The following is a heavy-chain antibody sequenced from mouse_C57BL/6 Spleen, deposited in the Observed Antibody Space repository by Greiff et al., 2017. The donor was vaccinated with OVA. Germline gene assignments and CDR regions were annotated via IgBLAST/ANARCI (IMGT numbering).Heavy chain of an antibody. CDR2: FYPGSGSI. Sequence: VQLKESGAELVKPGASVKLSCKASGYTFTEYTIHWVKQRSGQGLEWIGWFYPGSGSIKYNEKFKDKATLTADKSSSTVYMELSRLTSEDSAVYFCARHEDGEGYRRYFDYWGQGTTLTVSS. CDR1: GYTFTEYT. D-gene: IGHD3-1*01. J-gene: IGHJ2*01. CDR3: ARHEDGEGYRRYFDY. V-gene: IGHV1-62-2*01.